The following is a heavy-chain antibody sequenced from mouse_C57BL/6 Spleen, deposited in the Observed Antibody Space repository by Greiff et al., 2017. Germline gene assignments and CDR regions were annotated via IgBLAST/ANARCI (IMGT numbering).Heavy chain of an antibody. J-gene: IGHJ3*01. CDR1: GFNIKDDY. Sequence: EVQLQQSGAELVRPGASVKLSCTASGFNIKDDYMHWVKQRPEQGLEWIGWIDPENGDTEYASKFQGKATITADTSSNTAYLQLSSLTSEDTAVYYCTTSNWCAYWGQGTLVTVSA. CDR2: IDPENGDT. V-gene: IGHV14-4*01. CDR3: TTSNWCAY.